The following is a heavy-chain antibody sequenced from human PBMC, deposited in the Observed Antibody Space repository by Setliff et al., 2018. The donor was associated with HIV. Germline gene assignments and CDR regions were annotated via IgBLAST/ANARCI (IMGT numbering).Heavy chain of an antibody. CDR2: INHSGST. D-gene: IGHD2-15*01. CDR3: ARFTVVVFGAGEPSWFDP. V-gene: IGHV4-34*01. CDR1: GGSFSGYY. J-gene: IGHJ5*02. Sequence: PSETLSLTCAVYGGSFSGYYWSWIRQPPGKGLEWIGEINHSGSTNYNPSLKSRVTISVDTSKNQFSLNLSSVIAADTAIYFCARFTVVVFGAGEPSWFDPWGQGILVTVSS.